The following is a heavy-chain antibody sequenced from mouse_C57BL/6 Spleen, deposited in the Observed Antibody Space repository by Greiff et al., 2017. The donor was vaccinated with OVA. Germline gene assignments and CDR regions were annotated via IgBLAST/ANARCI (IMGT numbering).Heavy chain of an antibody. CDR3: ARRDYYGSSYGWFAY. D-gene: IGHD1-1*01. CDR1: GYTFTSYW. V-gene: IGHV1-69*01. J-gene: IGHJ3*01. CDR2: IDPSDSYT. Sequence: QVQLQQPGAELVMPGASVKLSCKASGYTFTSYWMHWVKQRPGQGLEWIGEIDPSDSYTNYNPKFKGKSTLTVDKSSSTAYMQLSSLTSEDSAVYYCARRDYYGSSYGWFAYWGQGTLVTVSA.